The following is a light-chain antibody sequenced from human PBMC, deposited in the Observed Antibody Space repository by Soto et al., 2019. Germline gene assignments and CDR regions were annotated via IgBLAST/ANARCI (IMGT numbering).Light chain of an antibody. V-gene: IGKV1-5*03. CDR2: KAS. J-gene: IGKJ1*01. CDR3: QHYNSYSEA. CDR1: QTISSW. Sequence: DVQMTQSASTLSGSVAYRVTIICRASQTISSWLAWYQQKQGKAPKLLIYKASTLKSGVPSRFSGSGYGTEFNLTISSLQTDDFATYYCQHYNSYSEAFGQGTKVDIK.